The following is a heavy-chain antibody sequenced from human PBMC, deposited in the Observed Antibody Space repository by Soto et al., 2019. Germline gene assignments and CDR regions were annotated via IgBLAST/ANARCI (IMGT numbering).Heavy chain of an antibody. V-gene: IGHV4-59*12. D-gene: IGHD3-10*01. CDR1: GGSISSYY. CDR3: ARPGGVRGRYYYYGMDV. CDR2: IYYSGST. J-gene: IGHJ6*02. Sequence: SETLSLTCTVSGGSISSYYWSWIRQPPGKGLEWIGYIYYSGSTNYNPSLKSRVTISVDTSKNQFSLKLSSVTAADTAVYYCARPGGVRGRYYYYGMDVWGQGTTVTVSS.